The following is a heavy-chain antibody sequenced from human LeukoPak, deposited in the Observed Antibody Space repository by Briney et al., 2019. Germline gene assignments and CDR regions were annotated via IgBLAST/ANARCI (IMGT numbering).Heavy chain of an antibody. CDR2: IYYSGST. CDR3: ARDQSGSYIFDY. J-gene: IGHJ4*02. D-gene: IGHD1-26*01. Sequence: GSLRLSCAASGFTFSSYSMSWIRQPPGKGLEWIGYIYYSGSTNYNPSLKSRVTISVDTSKNQFSLKLSSVTAADTAVYYCARDQSGSYIFDYWGQGTLVTVSS. CDR1: GFTFSSYS. V-gene: IGHV4-59*01.